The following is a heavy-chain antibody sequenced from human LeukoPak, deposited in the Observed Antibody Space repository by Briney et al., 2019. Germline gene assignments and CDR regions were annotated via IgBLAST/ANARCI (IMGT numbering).Heavy chain of an antibody. Sequence: ASVKVSCKASGYTFSNYAMHWVRQAPGQRLEWMGWINADNTDTGYSQKLQGRVTITRDTSASTAYMELSSLESEDTAVYYCARDEDVWGQGTLVTVSS. CDR1: GYTFSNYA. V-gene: IGHV1-3*01. D-gene: IGHD5-24*01. CDR2: INADNTDT. J-gene: IGHJ4*02. CDR3: ARDEDV.